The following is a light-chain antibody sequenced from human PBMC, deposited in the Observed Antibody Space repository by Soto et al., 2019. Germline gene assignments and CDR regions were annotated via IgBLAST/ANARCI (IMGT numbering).Light chain of an antibody. CDR1: SSDIGGHNF. CDR2: AVN. J-gene: IGLJ1*01. V-gene: IGLV2-14*03. Sequence: QSALTQPASVSGSPGQSITISCTGTSSDIGGHNFVSWYQQYPGKAPKLIIFAVNNRPSGVSNRFSGSKSGNTASLTISGLQAEDEADYYCCSYRTGSLYVFGIGTKLTVL. CDR3: CSYRTGSLYV.